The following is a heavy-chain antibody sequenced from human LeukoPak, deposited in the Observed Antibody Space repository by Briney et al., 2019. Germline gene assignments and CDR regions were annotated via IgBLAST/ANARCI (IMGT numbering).Heavy chain of an antibody. CDR3: ARAPIVVVPAAIRDYYYYMDV. Sequence: SETLSLTCTVSGGSISSGGYYWSWIRQHPGKGLEWIGYIYYSGSTYYNPSLKSRVTISVDTSKNQFSLKLSSVTAADTAVYYCARAPIVVVPAAIRDYYYYMDVWAKGPRSPSP. D-gene: IGHD2-2*02. CDR1: GGSISSGGYY. V-gene: IGHV4-31*03. CDR2: IYYSGST. J-gene: IGHJ6*03.